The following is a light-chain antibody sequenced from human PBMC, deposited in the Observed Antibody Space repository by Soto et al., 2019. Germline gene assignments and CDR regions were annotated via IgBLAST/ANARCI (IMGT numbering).Light chain of an antibody. J-gene: IGKJ1*01. CDR3: LQYYNYPRT. CDR1: QDIIND. V-gene: IGKV1-6*01. CDR2: VAS. Sequence: AIQMTQSPSSLSASVGDRVTITCRTSQDIINDVSWYQQKPGRATKLLISVASSLQSGAPSRFSGSGSATDFTLTISSREPKDLATSYCLQYYNYPRTFDQGTKVEIK.